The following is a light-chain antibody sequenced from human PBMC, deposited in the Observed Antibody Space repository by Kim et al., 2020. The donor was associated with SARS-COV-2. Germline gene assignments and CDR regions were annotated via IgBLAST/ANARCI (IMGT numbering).Light chain of an antibody. CDR1: SGSIASNY. Sequence: GTTVTISCPPSSGSIASNYVQWYQQRPGSSPTSVIYEDNQRPSGVPDRFSGSIDSSSNSASLSISGLKTEDEADYYCQSYDSSNQVFGGGTQLTVL. V-gene: IGLV6-57*01. CDR3: QSYDSSNQV. CDR2: EDN. J-gene: IGLJ3*02.